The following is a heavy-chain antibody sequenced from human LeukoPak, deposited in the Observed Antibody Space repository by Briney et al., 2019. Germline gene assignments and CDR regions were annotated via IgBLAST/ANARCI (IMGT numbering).Heavy chain of an antibody. D-gene: IGHD6-19*01. Sequence: SETLSLTCTVSGGSIGRDYWTWIRQPPGKGLEYIGYIYYNGATNYNPSLKSRVTISVDTSKNQFSLKLSSVTAADTAVYFCAKYGNSGWVIDSWGQGTLVTVSS. J-gene: IGHJ4*02. V-gene: IGHV4-59*08. CDR1: GGSIGRDY. CDR3: AKYGNSGWVIDS. CDR2: IYYNGAT.